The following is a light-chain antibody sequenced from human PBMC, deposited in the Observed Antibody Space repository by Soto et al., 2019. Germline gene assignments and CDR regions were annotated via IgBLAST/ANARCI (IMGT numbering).Light chain of an antibody. CDR2: HAS. Sequence: DTQMTQSPSSLSASVGDRVTITCQASQGIAKYLHWYQQKPGKAPKLLIYHASNLQTGVPSRFSGSGSGTDFTFTISSLQPEDIATYYCQHSANLPLTFGGGTKVEI. CDR3: QHSANLPLT. V-gene: IGKV1-33*01. J-gene: IGKJ4*01. CDR1: QGIAKY.